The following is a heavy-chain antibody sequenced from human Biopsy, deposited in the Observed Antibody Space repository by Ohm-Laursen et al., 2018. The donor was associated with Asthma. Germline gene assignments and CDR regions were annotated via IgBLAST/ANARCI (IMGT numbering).Heavy chain of an antibody. D-gene: IGHD6-13*01. CDR2: VSWNSGSI. V-gene: IGHV3-9*01. Sequence: SLRLSCAASGFTFDDYAIHWVRQAPGKGLEWVSGVSWNSGSIDYADSVKGRFTISRDNAKNSLYLQMNSLRGADTALYYCVKDIRLQLWGFDSWGQGTLVTVSS. J-gene: IGHJ4*02. CDR1: GFTFDDYA. CDR3: VKDIRLQLWGFDS.